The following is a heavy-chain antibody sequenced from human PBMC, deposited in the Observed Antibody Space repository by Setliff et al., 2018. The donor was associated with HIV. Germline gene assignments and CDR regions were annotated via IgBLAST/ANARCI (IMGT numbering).Heavy chain of an antibody. V-gene: IGHV4-61*02. CDR1: GGSISSGSYY. Sequence: SETLSLTCTVSGGSISSGSYYWNWMRQPAGKRLEWIGRVYTSGSTSYNSSLKSRVTRSVDTSKIQFSLKLSSVTAAATAVYYWARDFGVVAAKVPDAFDVWGQGTMVTVSS. CDR2: VYTSGST. CDR3: ARDFGVVAAKVPDAFDV. D-gene: IGHD2-15*01. J-gene: IGHJ3*01.